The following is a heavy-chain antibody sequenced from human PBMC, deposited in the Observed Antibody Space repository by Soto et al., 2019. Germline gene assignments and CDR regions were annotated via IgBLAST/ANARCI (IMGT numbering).Heavy chain of an antibody. CDR1: GASVNRVVYH. D-gene: IGHD3-16*01. CDR2: LYYSGHT. V-gene: IGHV4-61*08. CDR3: ASEYYETRDYFKMD. Sequence: QVQLQESGPGLVKPSETLSLTCIVSGASVNRVVYHWFWIRQSPGKGLEWIGHLYYSGHTKYNPSLESRVTISIDTSKNQFSLKLSSVTVADTAVYYCASEYYETRDYFKMDWGQRTLVNVSS. J-gene: IGHJ1*01.